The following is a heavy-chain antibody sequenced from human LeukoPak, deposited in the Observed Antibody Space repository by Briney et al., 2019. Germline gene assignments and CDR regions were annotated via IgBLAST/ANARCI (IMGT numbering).Heavy chain of an antibody. Sequence: PSETLSLTCAVYGGSFSGYYWSWIRQPPGKGLEWIGEINHSGSTNYSPSLKSRVTISVDTSKNQFSLKLSSVTAADTAVYYCARALGRYGSGYLDYWGQGTLVTVSS. D-gene: IGHD3-22*01. J-gene: IGHJ4*02. CDR3: ARALGRYGSGYLDY. V-gene: IGHV4-34*01. CDR1: GGSFSGYY. CDR2: INHSGST.